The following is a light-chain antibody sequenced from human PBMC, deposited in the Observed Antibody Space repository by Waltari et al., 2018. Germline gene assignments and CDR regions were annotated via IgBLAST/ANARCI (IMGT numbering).Light chain of an antibody. CDR2: AAS. J-gene: IGKJ4*01. CDR3: QQLHSYPRT. V-gene: IGKV1-9*01. CDR1: QGIGSY. Sequence: IQLTPSPSLLSAAVGDRVHITCRASQGIGSYLAWYQQKPGKAPTLLIYAASTLQSGVPSRFSGSYSGTEFTLTISSLQPEDFASYFCQQLHSYPRTFGGGTKMEI.